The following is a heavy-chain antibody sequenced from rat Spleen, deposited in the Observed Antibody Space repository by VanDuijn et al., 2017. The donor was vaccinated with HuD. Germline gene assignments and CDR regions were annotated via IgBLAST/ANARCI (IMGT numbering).Heavy chain of an antibody. J-gene: IGHJ2*01. V-gene: IGHV5-20*01. CDR1: GFTFSNYD. CDR3: TRGYYFDC. Sequence: EVQLVESGEGLVQPGGSMHLSCAASGFTFSNYDMAWVRQAPTKGLEWVTSISYDGSTPYYRNSVRGRFTISRDNAKSTLYLQMDSLRSEDTATYYCTRGYYFDCWGRGVMVTVSS. D-gene: IGHD1-11*01. CDR2: ISYDGSTP.